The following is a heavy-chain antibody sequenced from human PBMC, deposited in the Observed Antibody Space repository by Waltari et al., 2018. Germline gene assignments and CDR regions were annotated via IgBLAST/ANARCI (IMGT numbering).Heavy chain of an antibody. CDR1: GYAVTSGFY. V-gene: IGHV4-38-2*01. Sequence: VQLQGSGPRRVKSSETLSLTCDVSGYAVTSGFYWAWIRQAPGKGLEWVVTIYYDGTTFYSPSLKSRLSVSMDTSKNQISLTLKSVTAADTAVYYCTRQVLGYCTSAACRRLESWGRGTLVTVSS. J-gene: IGHJ4*02. CDR3: TRQVLGYCTSAACRRLES. D-gene: IGHD2-2*01. CDR2: IYYDGTT.